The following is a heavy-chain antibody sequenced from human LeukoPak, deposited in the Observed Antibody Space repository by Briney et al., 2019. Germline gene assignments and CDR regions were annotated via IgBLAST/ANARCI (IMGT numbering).Heavy chain of an antibody. V-gene: IGHV6-1*01. J-gene: IGHJ4*02. CDR3: AIAVGANTFDY. CDR1: GDSVSRNNNA. CDR2: TYFRSRWYY. Sequence: SQTLSLTCAISGDSVSRNNNAWNWMRQSPSRGLEWLGRTYFRSRWYYDYAVSVKSRIALNANTSMNQFSLQLNSVTPEDTAVYYCAIAVGANTFDYWGQGILVTVSS. D-gene: IGHD1-26*01.